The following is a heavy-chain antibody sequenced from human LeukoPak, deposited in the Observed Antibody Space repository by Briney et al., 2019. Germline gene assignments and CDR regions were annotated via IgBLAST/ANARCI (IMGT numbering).Heavy chain of an antibody. CDR3: AKDDSGWNYAWHLGL. D-gene: IGHD1-7*01. Sequence: GGSLRLSCAASGFTFNRYAMTRVRQAPGKGLEWVSTLSPSGTTTYYADSVKGRFTMSRDNSKNTVDLQMDSLRAEDTATYYCAKDDSGWNYAWHLGLWGRGTQVTVSS. J-gene: IGHJ2*01. CDR2: LSPSGTTT. V-gene: IGHV3-23*01. CDR1: GFTFNRYA.